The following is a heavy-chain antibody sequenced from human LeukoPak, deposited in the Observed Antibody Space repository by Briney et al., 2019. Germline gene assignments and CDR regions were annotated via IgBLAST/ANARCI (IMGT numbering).Heavy chain of an antibody. CDR3: ASHDSPNWYFDL. CDR1: GGSTSSYY. D-gene: IGHD2-15*01. Sequence: SETLSLTCTVSGGSTSSYYWSWIRQPAGKGLEWIGRIYTSGSTNYNPSLKSRVTMSVDTSKNQLSLKLSSVTAADTAVYYCASHDSPNWYFDLWGRGTLVTVSS. CDR2: IYTSGST. V-gene: IGHV4-4*07. J-gene: IGHJ2*01.